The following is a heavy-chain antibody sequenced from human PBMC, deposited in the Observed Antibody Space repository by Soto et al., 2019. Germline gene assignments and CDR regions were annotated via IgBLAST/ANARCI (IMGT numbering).Heavy chain of an antibody. V-gene: IGHV4-59*08. D-gene: IGHD5-12*01. CDR2: IYYSGST. CDR1: GGSISSYY. Sequence: SETLSLTCTVSGGSISSYYWSWIRQPPGKGLEWIGYIYYSGSTNYNPSLKSRVTISVDTSKNQFSLKLSSVTAADTAVYYCARLNPHSGYDFDYWGQGTLVTVSS. J-gene: IGHJ4*02. CDR3: ARLNPHSGYDFDY.